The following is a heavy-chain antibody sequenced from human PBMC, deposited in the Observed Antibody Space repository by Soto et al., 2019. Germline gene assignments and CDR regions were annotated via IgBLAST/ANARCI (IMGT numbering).Heavy chain of an antibody. D-gene: IGHD6-19*01. CDR1: GFTFSSYT. Sequence: EVQLLESGGGLVQPGGSLRLSCAASGFTFSSYTMSWVRQAPGKGLEWVSAISGSGGSTYYADSVKGRFTISRDNPKNTRYLQMNSLRAEDTAVYYCAESSSSGLPFDYWGQGTLVTVSS. CDR2: ISGSGGST. V-gene: IGHV3-23*01. J-gene: IGHJ4*02. CDR3: AESSSSGLPFDY.